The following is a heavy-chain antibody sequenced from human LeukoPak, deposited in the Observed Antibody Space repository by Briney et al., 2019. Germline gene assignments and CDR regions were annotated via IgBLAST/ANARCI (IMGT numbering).Heavy chain of an antibody. CDR3: AREYGSGRFDY. CDR2: IYSGGST. J-gene: IGHJ4*02. D-gene: IGHD3-10*01. CDR1: GSTVSSNY. V-gene: IGHV3-66*01. Sequence: PGGSLRLSCAASGSTVSSNYMTWVRQAPGKGLEWVSVIYSGGSTYYADSVKGRFTISRDNSKNTLYLQMNSLRAEDTAVYYCAREYGSGRFDYWGQGTLVTVSS.